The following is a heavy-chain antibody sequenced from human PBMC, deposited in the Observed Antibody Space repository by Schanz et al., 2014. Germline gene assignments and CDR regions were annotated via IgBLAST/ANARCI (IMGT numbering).Heavy chain of an antibody. J-gene: IGHJ4*02. D-gene: IGHD5-18*01. CDR3: ARGTDTAMEHRPFDY. Sequence: EVQLVESGGGLVQSGGSLRLSCAASGFTVSKNYMSWVRQAPGKGLEWVSIIYTDGSTYYADSVRDRFTISRDISKNMLYLQINNLRAEDTAVYYCARGTDTAMEHRPFDYWGQGTLVTVSS. V-gene: IGHV3-66*01. CDR1: GFTVSKNY. CDR2: IYTDGST.